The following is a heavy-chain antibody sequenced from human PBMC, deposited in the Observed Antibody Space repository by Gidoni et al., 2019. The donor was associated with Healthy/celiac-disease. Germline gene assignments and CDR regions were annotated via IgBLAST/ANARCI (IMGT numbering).Heavy chain of an antibody. V-gene: IGHV3-23*01. J-gene: IGHJ4*02. CDR3: AKGDGGYSGYGYFDY. CDR1: GFTFSSYA. Sequence: VQLLASGGGLVQPGGSLRFPCAAPGFTFSSYAMSGVRQAPGKGLEWVSAISGSGGSTYYADSVKGRCTISRDNSKNTLYLQMNSLRAEDTAVYYCAKGDGGYSGYGYFDYWGQGTLVTVSS. D-gene: IGHD5-12*01. CDR2: ISGSGGST.